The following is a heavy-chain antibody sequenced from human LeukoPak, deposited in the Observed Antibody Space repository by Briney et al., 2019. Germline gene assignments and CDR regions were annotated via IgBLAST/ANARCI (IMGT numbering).Heavy chain of an antibody. J-gene: IGHJ4*02. CDR3: TSPTSLGF. V-gene: IGHV3-30*02. CDR2: VRYDQVNK. Sequence: GGSLRLSCAASGFTFTSYGMRWVRQAPGKGLEWVAFVRYDQVNKYYADSVKGRFTISRDNSKNTLYLQMNSLRPDDTAAYYCTSPTSLGFWGQGTLVTVSS. D-gene: IGHD3-10*01. CDR1: GFTFTSYG.